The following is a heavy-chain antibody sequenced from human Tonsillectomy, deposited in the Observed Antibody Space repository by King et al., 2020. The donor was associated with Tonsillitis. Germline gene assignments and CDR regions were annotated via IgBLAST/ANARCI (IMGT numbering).Heavy chain of an antibody. CDR1: GHPFNNNG. V-gene: IGHV1-18*01. J-gene: IGHJ4*02. D-gene: IGHD1-26*01. CDR3: VAYGGRYGATSFDFLLEY. Sequence: QLVQSGAEVKKPGASVKVSCKASGHPFNNNGITWVRQAPGQGLEWLGWISLYNGDTNYAQRLQGRVTVTTDTSTTTAYMELRSLRSDDTAVYYCVAYGGRYGATSFDFLLEYWGQGTLVTVSS. CDR2: ISLYNGDT.